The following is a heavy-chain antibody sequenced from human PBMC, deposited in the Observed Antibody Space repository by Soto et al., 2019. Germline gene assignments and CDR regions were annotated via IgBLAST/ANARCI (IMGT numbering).Heavy chain of an antibody. CDR1: GFTFSSYA. CDR3: AKDRKHDYGDPLGAFDI. D-gene: IGHD4-17*01. V-gene: IGHV3-23*01. CDR2: ISGSGGST. J-gene: IGHJ3*02. Sequence: EVQLLESGGGLVQPGGSLRLSCAASGFTFSSYAMSWVRQAPGKGLEWVSAISGSGGSTYYADSVKGRFTISRDNSKXXXXXXXXXXXXXXXXXYYCAKDRKHDYGDPLGAFDIWGQGTMVTVSS.